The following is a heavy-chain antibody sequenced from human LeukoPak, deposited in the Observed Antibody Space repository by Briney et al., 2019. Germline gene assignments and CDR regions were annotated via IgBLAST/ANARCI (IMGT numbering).Heavy chain of an antibody. D-gene: IGHD6-13*01. V-gene: IGHV4-34*01. CDR3: ASRLGSSWCEYYFNY. J-gene: IGHJ4*02. CDR1: GGSFSGYY. Sequence: SETLSLTCAVYGGSFSGYYWSWIRQPPGKGLEWIGEINHSGSTNYNPSLKSRVTISVDTSKNQFSLKLSSVTAADTAVYSRASRLGSSWCEYYFNYWGQGTLVTVSS. CDR2: INHSGST.